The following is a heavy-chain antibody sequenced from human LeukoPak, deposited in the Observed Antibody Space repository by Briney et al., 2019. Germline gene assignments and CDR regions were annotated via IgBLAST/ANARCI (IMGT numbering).Heavy chain of an antibody. V-gene: IGHV3-48*03. CDR3: GIRQSGLLAISAAGYGWGYAP. CDR1: GFIFSNYE. D-gene: IGHD6-13*01. J-gene: IGHJ5*02. Sequence: PGGSLRLSCVASGFIFSNYEMNWVRQAPGKGLEWVSYISSIGSSIYYADSVKGRFTISKDNAKNSLYLQMNSLRAEDTAVYYCGIRQSGLLAISAAGYGWGYAPWGQGTLVTVSS. CDR2: ISSIGSSI.